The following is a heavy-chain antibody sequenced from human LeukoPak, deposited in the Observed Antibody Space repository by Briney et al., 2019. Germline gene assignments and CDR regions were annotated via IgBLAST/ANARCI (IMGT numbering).Heavy chain of an antibody. CDR3: AKEGVTPFDY. CDR1: GFTFSGYA. D-gene: IGHD3-10*01. CDR2: ISRSGNNT. J-gene: IGHJ4*02. V-gene: IGHV3-23*01. Sequence: PGGSLRLSCAASGFTFSGYAMSWVRQAPGKGLEWVSAISRSGNNTYYTDSVRGRFTISRDNSKHTLYLQMNSLRAEDTALYYCAKEGVTPFDYWGQGTLVTVSS.